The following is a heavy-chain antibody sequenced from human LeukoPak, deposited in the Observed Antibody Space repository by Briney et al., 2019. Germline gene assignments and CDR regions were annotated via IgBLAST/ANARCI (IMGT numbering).Heavy chain of an antibody. V-gene: IGHV4-38-2*02. CDR2: IYHSGTT. D-gene: IGHD2-15*01. Sequence: SETLSLTCTVSGYSISTGYYWGWIRQPPGKGLEWIGSIYHSGTTYYNPSLKSRVTISVDTSKNQFSLKLSSVTAADTAVYYCARGGGSHSAYYFDYWGQGTLVTVSS. J-gene: IGHJ4*02. CDR3: ARGGGSHSAYYFDY. CDR1: GYSISTGYY.